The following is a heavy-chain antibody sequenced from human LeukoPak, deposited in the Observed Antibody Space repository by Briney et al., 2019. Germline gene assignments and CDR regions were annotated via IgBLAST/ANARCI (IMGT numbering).Heavy chain of an antibody. CDR3: ARIIEAYTGVDY. CDR2: ISSEGGTT. Sequence: GGSLRLSCAASGFTFSSYWMHWVRQAPGKGLVWVARISSEGGTTNYADSVKGRFTISRDNAKNTLYLQMNSLRAEDTAVYYCARIIEAYTGVDYWGQGTLVTVSS. V-gene: IGHV3-74*01. D-gene: IGHD7-27*01. CDR1: GFTFSSYW. J-gene: IGHJ4*02.